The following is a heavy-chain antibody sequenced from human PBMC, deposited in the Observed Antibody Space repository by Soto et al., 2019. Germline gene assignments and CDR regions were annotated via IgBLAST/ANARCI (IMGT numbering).Heavy chain of an antibody. Sequence: QVQLQESGPGLVKPSQTLSLTCTVSGGSISSGGYYWTWIRQHPGKGLEWIGYIYYSGSTYYNPSLMSRVTISVDTSNNQFPLKLSSVTAADTAVYYCARGYNWNDSGDWFDPLGQGTLVTVSS. CDR3: ARGYNWNDSGDWFDP. J-gene: IGHJ5*02. V-gene: IGHV4-31*03. CDR2: IYYSGST. CDR1: GGSISSGGYY. D-gene: IGHD1-20*01.